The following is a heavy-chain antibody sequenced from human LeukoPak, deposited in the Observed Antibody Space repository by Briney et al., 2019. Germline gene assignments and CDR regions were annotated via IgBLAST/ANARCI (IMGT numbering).Heavy chain of an antibody. V-gene: IGHV3-23*01. J-gene: IGHJ4*02. CDR2: ISGSGGST. CDR1: GFTFSSYA. D-gene: IGHD3-3*01. Sequence: QTGGSLTLSCAASGFTFSSYAMSWVRQAPGKGREWVSAISGSGGSTYYADSVKGRFTISRDNSKNTLYLQMNSLRAEDTAVYYCAKGPTYYDFWSGYYGGGYYFDYWGQGTLVTVSS. CDR3: AKGPTYYDFWSGYYGGGYYFDY.